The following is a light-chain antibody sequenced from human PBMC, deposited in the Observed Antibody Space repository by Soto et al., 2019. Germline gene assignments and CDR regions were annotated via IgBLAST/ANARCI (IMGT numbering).Light chain of an antibody. CDR1: SGYSNYK. CDR3: GADHGSGSNFVLV. V-gene: IGLV9-49*01. Sequence: QPVLTQPPSASASLGASVPLTCTLSSGYSNYKVDWYQQRPGKGPRFVMRVGTGGIVGSKGDGIPDRFSVLGSGLNRYLTIKNIQEEDESDYHCGADHGSGSNFVLVFGGGTKLT. CDR2: VGTGGIVG. J-gene: IGLJ2*01.